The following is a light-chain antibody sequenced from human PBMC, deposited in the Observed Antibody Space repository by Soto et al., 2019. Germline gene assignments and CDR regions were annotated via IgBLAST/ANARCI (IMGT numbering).Light chain of an antibody. CDR3: TPYGSSPPIT. Sequence: EIVLTQSPGTLSLSPGERATLSCRASHSVSSSYLAWYQQKPGQAPRLLIYGASSRATGIPDRFSGSGSGTDFTLTISRLEPEDFEVYYCTPYGSSPPITFGQGTRLEIK. CDR1: HSVSSSY. J-gene: IGKJ5*01. CDR2: GAS. V-gene: IGKV3-20*01.